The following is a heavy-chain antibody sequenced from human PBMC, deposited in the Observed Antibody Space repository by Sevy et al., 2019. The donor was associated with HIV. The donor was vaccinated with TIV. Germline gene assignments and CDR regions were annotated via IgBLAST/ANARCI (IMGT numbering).Heavy chain of an antibody. CDR1: GFTFSTYW. D-gene: IGHD6-19*01. CDR3: ATLSSPMPNSGWYDFFDH. CDR2: IKQDGSDK. Sequence: GGSLRLSCAASGFTFSTYWMSWVRQAPGKGLEWVANIKQDGSDKNYMDSVKGRFTISRDNAKNSLYLQMSSLRAADTAVYYWATLSSPMPNSGWYDFFDHWGQGTLVTVSS. J-gene: IGHJ4*02. V-gene: IGHV3-7*01.